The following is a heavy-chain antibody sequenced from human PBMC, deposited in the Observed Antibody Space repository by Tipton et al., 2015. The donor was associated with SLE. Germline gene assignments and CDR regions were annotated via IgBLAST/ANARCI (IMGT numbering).Heavy chain of an antibody. Sequence: LRLSCAASGFTVSSNYMSWIRQHPGKGLEWIGYIYYSGSTNYNPSLKSRVTISVDTSKNQFSLKLSSVTAADTAVYYCARVPALYYYYMDVWGKGTTVTVSS. CDR3: ARVPALYYYYMDV. D-gene: IGHD2-2*01. CDR1: GFTVSSNY. CDR2: IYYSGST. J-gene: IGHJ6*03. V-gene: IGHV4-59*02.